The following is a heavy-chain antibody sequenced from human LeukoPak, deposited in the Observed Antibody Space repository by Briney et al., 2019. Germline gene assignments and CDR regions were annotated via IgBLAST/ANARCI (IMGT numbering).Heavy chain of an antibody. CDR1: GFNFTAFW. D-gene: IGHD1-14*01. Sequence: PGGSLRLSCAASGFNFTAFWMSWVRQTPEKGLEFVGNINRDSSEKNYVDSVKGRFTISRDNAKKSLFLELNSLRADDTAVFYCARDPGSSAFDLWGQGSLVTVST. CDR3: ARDPGSSAFDL. CDR2: INRDSSEK. J-gene: IGHJ4*02. V-gene: IGHV3-7*01.